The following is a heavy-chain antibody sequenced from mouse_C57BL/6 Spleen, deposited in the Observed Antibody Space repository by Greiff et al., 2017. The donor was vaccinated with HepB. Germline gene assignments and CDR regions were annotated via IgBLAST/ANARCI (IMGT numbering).Heavy chain of an antibody. V-gene: IGHV1-82*01. CDR1: GYAFSSSW. Sequence: QVQLQQSGPELVKPGASVKISCKASGYAFSSSWMNWVKQRPGKGLEWIGRIYPGDGDTNYNRKFKGKATLTADKSSSTAYMQLSSLTSEASAVYFCARERIYYDYERNYAMDYWGQGTSVTVSS. CDR2: IYPGDGDT. CDR3: ARERIYYDYERNYAMDY. D-gene: IGHD2-4*01. J-gene: IGHJ4*01.